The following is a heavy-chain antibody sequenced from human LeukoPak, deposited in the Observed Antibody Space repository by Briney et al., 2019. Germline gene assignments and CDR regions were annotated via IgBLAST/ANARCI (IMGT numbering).Heavy chain of an antibody. J-gene: IGHJ4*02. D-gene: IGHD3-22*01. CDR2: IDPSDSYT. CDR1: GYSFTSYW. V-gene: IGHV5-10-1*01. CDR3: ARHVYYYDSSAPGGD. Sequence: HGEFLKISCKGSGYSFTSYWISWVRQMPGKGLEWMGRIDPSDSYTNYSPSFQGHVTISADKSISTAYLQWSSLKASDTAMYYCARHVYYYDSSAPGGDWGQGTLVTVSS.